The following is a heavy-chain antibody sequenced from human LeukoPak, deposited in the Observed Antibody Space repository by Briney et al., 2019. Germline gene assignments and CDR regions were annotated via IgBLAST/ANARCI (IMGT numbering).Heavy chain of an antibody. J-gene: IGHJ2*01. V-gene: IGHV3-13*01. Sequence: GGSLRLSCAASGFTFSSYDIHWVRQATGKGLEWVSGIGTAGEIYYPGSVKGRFTISRENAKNSLYLQMNSLRAGDTAVYYCARAAYSSTWYSRYFDLRGRGTLVTVSS. CDR3: ARAAYSSTWYSRYFDL. CDR2: IGTAGEI. CDR1: GFTFSSYD. D-gene: IGHD6-13*01.